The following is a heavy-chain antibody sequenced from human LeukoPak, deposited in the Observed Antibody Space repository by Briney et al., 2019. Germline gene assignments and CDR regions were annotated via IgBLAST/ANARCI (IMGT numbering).Heavy chain of an antibody. V-gene: IGHV4-61*02. CDR1: GGSISSGSYY. D-gene: IGHD3-9*01. Sequence: SQTLSLTCTVSGGSISSGSYYWSWIRQPAGKGLEWIGRIYTSGTTNYNPSLKSPVTISVDTSKNQFSLKLSSVTAADTAVYYCASGLRYFDLYYWGQGTLVTVSS. CDR3: ASGLRYFDLYY. J-gene: IGHJ4*02. CDR2: IYTSGTT.